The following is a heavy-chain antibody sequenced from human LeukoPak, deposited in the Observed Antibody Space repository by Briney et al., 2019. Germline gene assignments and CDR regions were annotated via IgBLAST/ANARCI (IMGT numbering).Heavy chain of an antibody. Sequence: GGSLRLSCAASGFTVSSNYMSWVRQAPGKGLEWVSVIYSGGSTYYADSVKGRFTISRDNSKNTLYLQMNSLRAEDTAVYYCARDGRAIGYYDSSGYKGAFDIWGQGTMVTVSS. CDR3: ARDGRAIGYYDSSGYKGAFDI. CDR2: IYSGGST. D-gene: IGHD3-22*01. V-gene: IGHV3-53*01. J-gene: IGHJ3*02. CDR1: GFTVSSNY.